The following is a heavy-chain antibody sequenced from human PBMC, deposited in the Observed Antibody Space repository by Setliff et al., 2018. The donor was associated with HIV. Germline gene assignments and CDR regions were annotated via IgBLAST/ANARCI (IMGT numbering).Heavy chain of an antibody. Sequence: LSLTCTVSSGPISNGGFYWSWIRHHPGKGLEWIGYIYYSGGTYYSPSLKSRVSMSIDTFKNQFSLNLTSVTAADTAVCYCARGIYRPWGGYSAFATDAFETWGQGTLVTVSS. CDR2: IYYSGGT. CDR3: ARGIYRPWGGYSAFATDAFET. J-gene: IGHJ3*02. D-gene: IGHD5-12*01. V-gene: IGHV4-31*03. CDR1: SGPISNGGFY.